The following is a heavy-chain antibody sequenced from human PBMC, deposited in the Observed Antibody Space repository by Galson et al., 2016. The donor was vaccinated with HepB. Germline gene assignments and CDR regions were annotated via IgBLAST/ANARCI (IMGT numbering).Heavy chain of an antibody. CDR1: GFTFGDYA. Sequence: SLRLSCATSGFTFGDYAMSWFRQAPGKGLEWVGFNRSKTYGGTTAYAASGKARFTISRDDSKSFAYLQMSSLNTGDTAVYYCARGTPDYRPYYFDYWGQGTLVTVSS. CDR2: NRSKTYGGTT. D-gene: IGHD4-11*01. CDR3: ARGTPDYRPYYFDY. V-gene: IGHV3-49*03. J-gene: IGHJ4*02.